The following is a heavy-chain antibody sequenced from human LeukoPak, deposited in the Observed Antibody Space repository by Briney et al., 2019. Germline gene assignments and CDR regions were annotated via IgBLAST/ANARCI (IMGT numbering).Heavy chain of an antibody. Sequence: GGSLRLSCAASGFTFDDYAIHWVRQAPGKGLEWVSGISWNSGSIGYADSVKGRFTISRDNAKNSLYLQMNSLRAEDTALYYCAKDTGYSSSWFDYWGQGTLVTVSS. J-gene: IGHJ4*02. CDR3: AKDTGYSSSWFDY. CDR2: ISWNSGSI. CDR1: GFTFDDYA. V-gene: IGHV3-9*01. D-gene: IGHD6-13*01.